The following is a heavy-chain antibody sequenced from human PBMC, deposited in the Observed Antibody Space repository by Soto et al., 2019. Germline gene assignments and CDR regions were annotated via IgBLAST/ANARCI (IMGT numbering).Heavy chain of an antibody. CDR1: GGSISSSSYS. J-gene: IGHJ4*02. CDR3: ARTLHAWGDRPYYFDY. CDR2: IYYSGST. D-gene: IGHD3-16*01. V-gene: IGHV4-39*01. Sequence: PSETLSLTCSVSGGSISSSSYSWGWIRQPPGKGLEWIGTIYYSGSTHYNPSLEGRVAISADTPNNQLSLRLSSVTAADTAVYYCARTLHAWGDRPYYFDYWGQGTVVTVSS.